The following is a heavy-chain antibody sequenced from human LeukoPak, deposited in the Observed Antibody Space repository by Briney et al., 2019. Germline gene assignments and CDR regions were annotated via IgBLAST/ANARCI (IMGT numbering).Heavy chain of an antibody. J-gene: IGHJ4*02. CDR2: IYYSGST. D-gene: IGHD6-13*01. V-gene: IGHV4-34*01. Sequence: SETLSLTCAVYGGSFSGYYWSWIRQPPGKGLEWIGSIYYSGSTYYNPSLKSRVTISVDTSKNQFSLKLSSVTAAVTAVYYCARTLIAAAGTFDYWGQGTLVTVSS. CDR1: GGSFSGYY. CDR3: ARTLIAAAGTFDY.